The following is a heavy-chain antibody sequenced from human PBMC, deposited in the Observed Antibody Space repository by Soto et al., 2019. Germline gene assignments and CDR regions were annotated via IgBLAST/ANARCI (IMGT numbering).Heavy chain of an antibody. J-gene: IGHJ5*02. CDR1: GYTFTSYG. CDR3: ARDFLSGFLAYYDKNWFHP. CDR2: ISAYNGNT. Sequence: ASVKVSCKASGYTFTSYGISWVRQAPGQGLEWMGWISAYNGNTNYAQKLQGRVTMTTDTSTSTAYMELRSLRSDDTAVYYCARDFLSGFLAYYDKNWFHPSGPGPLVTVSS. V-gene: IGHV1-18*01. D-gene: IGHD3-9*01.